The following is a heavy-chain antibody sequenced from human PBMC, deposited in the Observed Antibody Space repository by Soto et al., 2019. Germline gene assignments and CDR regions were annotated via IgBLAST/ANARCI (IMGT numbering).Heavy chain of an antibody. CDR2: IYPGDSDT. CDR1: VYIFTISW. J-gene: IGHJ4*02. CDR3: ARHHGLWYYDSSGYIDY. V-gene: IGHV5-51*01. Sequence: GSLKISCRGSVYIFTISWIGWVRQMPGKGLEWMGIIYPGDSDTRYSPSFQGQVTISADKSISTAYLQWSSLKASDTAMYYCARHHGLWYYDSSGYIDYWGQGTLVTVSS. D-gene: IGHD3-22*01.